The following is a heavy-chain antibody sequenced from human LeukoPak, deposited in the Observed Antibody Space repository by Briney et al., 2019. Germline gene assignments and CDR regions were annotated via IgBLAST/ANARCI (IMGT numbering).Heavy chain of an antibody. CDR2: IFHSGGT. Sequence: SETLSLTCAVSGGSISNNNWWSWVRQPPGKGLEWIGEIFHSGGTNYSPSLRSRVTISVDKSKNQFSLKLNSVTAADTAVYYCARGGGTPTTVVTPLDDWGQGTLVTVSS. CDR3: ARGGGTPTTVVTPLDD. J-gene: IGHJ4*02. V-gene: IGHV4-4*02. D-gene: IGHD4-23*01. CDR1: GGSISNNNW.